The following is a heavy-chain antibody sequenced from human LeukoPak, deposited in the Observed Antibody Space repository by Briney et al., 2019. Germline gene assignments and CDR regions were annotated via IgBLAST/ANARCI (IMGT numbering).Heavy chain of an antibody. D-gene: IGHD2-15*01. J-gene: IGHJ1*01. Sequence: GGSLRLSCAASGFTFSSYAVSWVRQAPGKGLEWVSAISASGNSTYYADSVKDRFTISRDNSKNMLYLQMNSLRAEDTAVYYCANRGYCSGGSCYWYFQHWGQGTLVTVSS. V-gene: IGHV3-23*01. CDR2: ISASGNST. CDR1: GFTFSSYA. CDR3: ANRGYCSGGSCYWYFQH.